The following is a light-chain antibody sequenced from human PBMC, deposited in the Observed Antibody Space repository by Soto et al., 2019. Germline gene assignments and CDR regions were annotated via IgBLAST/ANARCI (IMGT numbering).Light chain of an antibody. CDR2: AAS. CDR3: QQYYSYPPIT. J-gene: IGKJ5*01. CDR1: RGISSY. Sequence: IQLTQSPSSLSASVGDRFTIACQASRGISSYLAWYQQKPGKAPKLLIYAASTLQSGVPSRFSGSGSGTDFTLTISCLQSEDFATYYCQQYYSYPPITFGQGTRLEIK. V-gene: IGKV1-9*01.